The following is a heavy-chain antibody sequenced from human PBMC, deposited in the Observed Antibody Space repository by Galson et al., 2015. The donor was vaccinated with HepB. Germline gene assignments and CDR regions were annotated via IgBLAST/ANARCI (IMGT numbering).Heavy chain of an antibody. J-gene: IGHJ4*02. D-gene: IGHD1-7*01. CDR2: ITGSGGKT. CDR3: AKEEAKEGTPGVAH. CDR1: GFIFRSYA. Sequence: SLRLSCAASGFIFRSYAMSWVRQAPGKGLEWVSAITGSGGKTWYAGSVKGRFIISRDNSKSTLYLQMNSLRVEDTAVYYCAKEEAKEGTPGVAHWGQGILGTVSS. V-gene: IGHV3-23*01.